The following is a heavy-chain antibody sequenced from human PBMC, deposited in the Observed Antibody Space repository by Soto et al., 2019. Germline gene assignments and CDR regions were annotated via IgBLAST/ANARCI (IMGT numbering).Heavy chain of an antibody. Sequence: ASVKVSCKASGYTFTIFGVSCLLQAPCQGPEWLGWISGYNGKTKYAKKIQGRVTLTTDTSTTTAHMELRSLRSDDTAVYYCARDKMIDDFGLGTFDYWGQGTVVTVSS. D-gene: IGHD3-10*01. V-gene: IGHV1-18*04. CDR3: ARDKMIDDFGLGTFDY. CDR2: ISGYNGKT. CDR1: GYTFTIFG. J-gene: IGHJ4*02.